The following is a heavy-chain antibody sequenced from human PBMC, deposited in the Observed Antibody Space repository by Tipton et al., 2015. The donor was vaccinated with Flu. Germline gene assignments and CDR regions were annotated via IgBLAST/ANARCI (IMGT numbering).Heavy chain of an antibody. J-gene: IGHJ4*02. D-gene: IGHD5-18*01. Sequence: SLRLSCKASGFTFSQYAMSWVRQAPGEGLEWVSLITGGGESTYYADSVKGRFTISRDNSKNTLYLQMNTLRPEDTAVYYCAKREGYGTIDYWGQGALVTVS. CDR2: ITGGGEST. V-gene: IGHV3-23*01. CDR3: AKREGYGTIDY. CDR1: GFTFSQYA.